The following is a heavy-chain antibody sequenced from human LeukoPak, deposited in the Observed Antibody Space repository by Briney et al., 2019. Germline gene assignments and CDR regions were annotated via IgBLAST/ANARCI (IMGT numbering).Heavy chain of an antibody. J-gene: IGHJ4*02. CDR3: ARDLRVKIFGVVISALDY. Sequence: GTSVKVSCKASGFTFTSSAVQWVRQARGQRLGWIGWIVVGSGNTNYAQKFQERVTMTTDTSTSTAYMELRSLRSDDTAVYYCARDLRVKIFGVVISALDYWGQGTLVTVSS. D-gene: IGHD3-3*01. V-gene: IGHV1-58*01. CDR1: GFTFTSSA. CDR2: IVVGSGNT.